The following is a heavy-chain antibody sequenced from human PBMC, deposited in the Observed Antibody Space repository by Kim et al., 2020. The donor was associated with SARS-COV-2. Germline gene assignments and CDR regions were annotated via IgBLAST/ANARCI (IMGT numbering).Heavy chain of an antibody. D-gene: IGHD6-13*01. CDR2: IWYDGSNK. J-gene: IGHJ6*02. Sequence: GGSLRLSCAASGLTFSSYGMHWVRQAPGKGLEWVAVIWYDGSNKYYADSVKGRFTISRDNSKNTLYLQMNSLRAEDTAVYYCARDLKDSSSWYGLHAYYYYYGMDVWGQGTTVTVSS. V-gene: IGHV3-33*01. CDR1: GLTFSSYG. CDR3: ARDLKDSSSWYGLHAYYYYYGMDV.